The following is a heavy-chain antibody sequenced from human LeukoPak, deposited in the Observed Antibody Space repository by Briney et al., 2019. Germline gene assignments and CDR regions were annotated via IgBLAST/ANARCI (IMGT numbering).Heavy chain of an antibody. J-gene: IGHJ4*02. CDR3: ATYRPYICSSTSCYKGYFDY. Sequence: GESLKISCKASGYSFTSYWIGWVRQMPGKGLGWMGIIYPGDSDTRYSPSFQGQVTISADKSISTAYLQWSSLKASDAVMYYCATYRPYICSSTSCYKGYFDYWGQGTLVTVSP. CDR2: IYPGDSDT. CDR1: GYSFTSYW. V-gene: IGHV5-51*01. D-gene: IGHD2-2*02.